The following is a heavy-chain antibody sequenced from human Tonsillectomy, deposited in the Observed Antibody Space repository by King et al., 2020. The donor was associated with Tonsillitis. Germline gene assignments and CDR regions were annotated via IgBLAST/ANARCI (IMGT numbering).Heavy chain of an antibody. D-gene: IGHD6-13*01. CDR3: ARVSLGAAAGTLDFDH. CDR1: GYTFTSYY. Sequence: QLVQSGAEVKKPGASVKVSCKASGYTFTSYYMHWVRQAPGQGLEWMGIINPSGGSTSYAQKFQGRVTMTRDTSTSTVYMELSSLRSEDTAVYYCARVSLGAAAGTLDFDHWGQGTLVTVSS. CDR2: INPSGGST. J-gene: IGHJ4*02. V-gene: IGHV1-46*01.